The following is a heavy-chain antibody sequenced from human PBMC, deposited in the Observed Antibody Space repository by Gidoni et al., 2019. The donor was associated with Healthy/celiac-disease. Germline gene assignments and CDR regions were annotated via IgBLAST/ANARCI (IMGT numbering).Heavy chain of an antibody. CDR1: GGTFSSYA. CDR3: ASPYCSGGSCYSSEYYGMDV. J-gene: IGHJ6*02. V-gene: IGHV1-69*06. D-gene: IGHD2-15*01. Sequence: QVQLVQSGAEVKKPGSSVKVSCKASGGTFSSYAIRWVRQAPGQGLEWMGGIIPIFGTANYAQKFQGRVTITADKSTSTAYMELSSLRSEDTAVYYCASPYCSGGSCYSSEYYGMDVWGQGTTVTVSS. CDR2: IIPIFGTA.